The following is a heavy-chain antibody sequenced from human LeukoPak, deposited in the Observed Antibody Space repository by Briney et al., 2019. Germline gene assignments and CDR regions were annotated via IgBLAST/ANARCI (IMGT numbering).Heavy chain of an antibody. J-gene: IGHJ6*03. V-gene: IGHV4-34*01. CDR3: ARGFHSSSWSLRHYYYMDV. CDR2: INHSEST. CDR1: GGSFSGYY. D-gene: IGHD6-13*01. Sequence: SETLSLTCAVYGGSFSGYYWSWIRQPPGKGLEWIGEINHSESTNYNPSLKSRVTISVDTSKNQFSLKLSSVTAADTAVYYCARGFHSSSWSLRHYYYMDVWGKGTTVTVSS.